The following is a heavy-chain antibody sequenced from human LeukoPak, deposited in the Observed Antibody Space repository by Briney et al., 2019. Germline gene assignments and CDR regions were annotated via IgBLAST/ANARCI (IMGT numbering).Heavy chain of an antibody. CDR1: GFTFSSYA. CDR3: AQCSTTVTTQFDY. V-gene: IGHV3-23*01. CDR2: ISGSGGFT. Sequence: GGSLRLSCAASGFTFSSYAMNWVRQAPGKGLEWVSGISGSGGFTYYADSVKGRFTISRDNSKNTLYLQMNSLRAEDTAVYYCAQCSTTVTTQFDYWGQGTLVTVSS. D-gene: IGHD4-17*01. J-gene: IGHJ4*02.